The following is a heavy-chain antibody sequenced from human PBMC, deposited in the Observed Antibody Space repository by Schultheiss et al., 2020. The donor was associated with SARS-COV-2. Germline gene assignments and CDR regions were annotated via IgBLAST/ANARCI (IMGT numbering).Heavy chain of an antibody. CDR2: ISGSGGST. D-gene: IGHD3-10*01. CDR1: GFTFSSYA. V-gene: IGHV3-23*01. J-gene: IGHJ5*02. CDR3: AKARESSRVGTNWFDP. Sequence: GGSLRLSCAASGFTFSSYAMHWVRQAPGKGLEWVSAISGSGGSTYYADSVKGRFTISRDNSKNTLYLQMNSLRAEDTAVYYCAKARESSRVGTNWFDPWGQGTLVTVSS.